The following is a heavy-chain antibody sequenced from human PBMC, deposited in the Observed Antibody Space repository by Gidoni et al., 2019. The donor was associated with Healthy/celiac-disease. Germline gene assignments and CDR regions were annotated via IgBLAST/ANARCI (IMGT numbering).Heavy chain of an antibody. CDR3: AKGFFSSQATYFDY. D-gene: IGHD3-10*01. Sequence: EVQRLESGGGLVQPGGSLRLSCAAYGFTCSSYAMSWIRQAPGKGLEWVSAISGSVGSTYYADSVKVRFTISRDNSKNPLYLQMTSLRAEDTAVYYCAKGFFSSQATYFDYWGQGSLVTVSS. CDR2: ISGSVGST. V-gene: IGHV3-23*01. CDR1: GFTCSSYA. J-gene: IGHJ4*02.